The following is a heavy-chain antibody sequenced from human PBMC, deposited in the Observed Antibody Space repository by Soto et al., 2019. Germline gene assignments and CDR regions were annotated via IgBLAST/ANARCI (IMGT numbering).Heavy chain of an antibody. J-gene: IGHJ3*02. CDR1: GGSISSGGYY. Sequence: SETLSLACTVSGGSISSGGYYWSWIRQHPGRGLEWIGYIYYSGSTYYNPSLKSRVTISVDTSKNQFSLKLSSVTAEETAVYFCARPSRGYSAGGPFDIWGQGTMVTVSS. CDR3: ARPSRGYSAGGPFDI. V-gene: IGHV4-31*03. CDR2: IYYSGST. D-gene: IGHD5-18*01.